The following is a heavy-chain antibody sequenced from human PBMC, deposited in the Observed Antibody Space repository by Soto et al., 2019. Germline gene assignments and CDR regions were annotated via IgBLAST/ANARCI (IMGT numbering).Heavy chain of an antibody. V-gene: IGHV3-30*03. CDR2: ISYDGSNK. J-gene: IGHJ4*02. D-gene: IGHD3-22*01. CDR1: GFTFSSYG. Sequence: PGGSLRLSCAASGFTFSSYGMHWVRQAPGKGLEWVAVISYDGSNKYYADSVKGRFTISRDNSKNTLYLQMNSLRAEDTAVYYCAATYYYDSSGYYSYYFDYWGQGTLVTVSS. CDR3: AATYYYDSSGYYSYYFDY.